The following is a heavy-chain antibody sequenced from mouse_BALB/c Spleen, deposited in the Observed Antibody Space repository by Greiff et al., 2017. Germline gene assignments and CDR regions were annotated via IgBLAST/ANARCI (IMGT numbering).Heavy chain of an antibody. CDR3: ARSGSTMITGYAMDY. Sequence: VKLQESGAELVRPGSSVKISCKASGYAFSSYWMNWVKQRPGQGLEWIGQIYPGDGDTNYNGKFKGKATLTADKSSSTAYMQLSSLTSEDSAVYFCARSGSTMITGYAMDYWGQGTSVTVSS. J-gene: IGHJ4*01. CDR2: IYPGDGDT. D-gene: IGHD2-4*01. CDR1: GYAFSSYW. V-gene: IGHV1-80*01.